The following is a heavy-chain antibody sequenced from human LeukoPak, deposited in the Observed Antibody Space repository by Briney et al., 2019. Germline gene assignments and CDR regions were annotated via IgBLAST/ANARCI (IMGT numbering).Heavy chain of an antibody. CDR2: ISSSSSYI. Sequence: GSLRLSCAASGFTFSSYSMNWVRQAPGKGLEWVSSISSSSSYIYYADSVKGRFTISRDNAKNSLYLRMNSLRAEDTAVYYCARDWDSSGPYYFDYWGQGTLVTVSS. D-gene: IGHD6-19*01. CDR3: ARDWDSSGPYYFDY. CDR1: GFTFSSYS. V-gene: IGHV3-21*01. J-gene: IGHJ4*02.